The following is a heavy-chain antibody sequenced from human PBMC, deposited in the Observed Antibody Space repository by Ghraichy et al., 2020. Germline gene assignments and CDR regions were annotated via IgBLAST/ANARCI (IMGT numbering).Heavy chain of an antibody. CDR3: ARDLKALTPTLGYFDY. D-gene: IGHD2-21*02. Sequence: AGSLRLSCAASGFTFSSYSMNWVRQAPGKGLEWVSSISSSSSYIYYADSVKGRFTISRDNAKNSLYLQMNSLRAEDTAVYYCARDLKALTPTLGYFDYWGQGTLVTVSS. V-gene: IGHV3-21*01. CDR1: GFTFSSYS. J-gene: IGHJ4*02. CDR2: ISSSSSYI.